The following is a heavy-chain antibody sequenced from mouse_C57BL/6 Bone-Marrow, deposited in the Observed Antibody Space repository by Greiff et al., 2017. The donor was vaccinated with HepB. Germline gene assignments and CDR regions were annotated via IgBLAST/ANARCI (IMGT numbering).Heavy chain of an antibody. CDR3: ARHEPAQIYYYGSSYAY. V-gene: IGHV5-6*01. Sequence: DVQLVESGGDLVKPGGSLKLSCAASGFTFSSYGMSWVRQTPDKRLEWVATISSGGSYTYYPDSVKGRFTISRDNAKNTLYLQMSSLKSEDTAMYYCARHEPAQIYYYGSSYAYWGQGTLVTVSA. J-gene: IGHJ3*01. CDR2: ISSGGSYT. D-gene: IGHD1-1*01. CDR1: GFTFSSYG.